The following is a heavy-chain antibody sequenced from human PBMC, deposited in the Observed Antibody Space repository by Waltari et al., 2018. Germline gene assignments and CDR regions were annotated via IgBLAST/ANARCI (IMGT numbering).Heavy chain of an antibody. Sequence: QVQLQESGPGLVKPSETLSLTCTVSGGSISSYFWSWIRQPAGKGLEWIGRFYASGSNNYNPSLKSRVTMSVDTSKNQFSLKLSSVTAADTAVYYCAREHYDILTGYYFFDYWGQRTLVTVSS. CDR1: GGSISSYF. CDR2: FYASGSN. CDR3: AREHYDILTGYYFFDY. V-gene: IGHV4-4*07. J-gene: IGHJ4*02. D-gene: IGHD3-9*01.